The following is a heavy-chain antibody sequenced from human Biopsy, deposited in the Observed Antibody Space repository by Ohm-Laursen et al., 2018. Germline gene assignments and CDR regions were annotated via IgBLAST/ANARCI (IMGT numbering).Heavy chain of an antibody. D-gene: IGHD2-15*01. V-gene: IGHV3-11*01. J-gene: IGHJ5*01. CDR3: AKAGRISWYDS. CDR1: GFTFSDYY. Sequence: SLRLSCTASGFTFSDYYMNWIRQAPGKGLEWVSFITNTGRTVYADSVKGRFTISRDNADNSLHLQMKSLRAEDTAVYYCAKAGRISWYDSWGQGTLVTVSS. CDR2: ITNTGRTV.